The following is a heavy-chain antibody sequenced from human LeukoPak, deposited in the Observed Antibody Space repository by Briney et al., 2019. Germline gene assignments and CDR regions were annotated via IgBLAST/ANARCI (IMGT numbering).Heavy chain of an antibody. V-gene: IGHV3-30-3*01. CDR3: ARELDPDSGYDPRGFDY. D-gene: IGHD5-12*01. CDR1: GFTFSSYA. J-gene: IGHJ4*02. Sequence: PGGSLRLSCAASGFTFSSYAMHWVRQAPGKGLEWVAVISYDGSNKYYADSVKGRFTISRDNSKNTLYLQMNSLRAEDTAVYYCARELDPDSGYDPRGFDYWGQGTLVTVSS. CDR2: ISYDGSNK.